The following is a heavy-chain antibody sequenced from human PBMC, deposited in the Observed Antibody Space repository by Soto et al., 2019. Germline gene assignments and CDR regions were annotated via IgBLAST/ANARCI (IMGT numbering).Heavy chain of an antibody. CDR3: AKSQEVGAHFFDS. D-gene: IGHD2-15*01. J-gene: IGHJ4*02. CDR2: IGTAGDT. CDR1: GFTFSGLD. V-gene: IGHV3-13*01. Sequence: EVHLVESGGNLVQPGGSLRLSCEASGFTFSGLDMHWVRQPPGKGLEWVSSIGTAGDTYYAVSVKGRFTISRDNAKNSLSLQMNSLRAGDMAVYFCAKSQEVGAHFFDSWGQGTQGTVSS.